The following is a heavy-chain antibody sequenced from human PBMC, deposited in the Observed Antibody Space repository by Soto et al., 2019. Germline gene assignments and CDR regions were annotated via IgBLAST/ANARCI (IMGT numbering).Heavy chain of an antibody. CDR1: GGTFSSYT. J-gene: IGHJ6*02. CDR3: ARGAVPGILTGYSGGMDV. CDR2: IIPILGIA. V-gene: IGHV1-69*02. D-gene: IGHD3-9*01. Sequence: QVQLVQSGAEVKKPGSSVKVSCKASGGTFSSYTISWVRQAPGQGLEWMGRIIPILGIANYAQKFQGRVTITADKSTSTAYMELSSLRSEDMAVYYCARGAVPGILTGYSGGMDVWGQGTTVTVSS.